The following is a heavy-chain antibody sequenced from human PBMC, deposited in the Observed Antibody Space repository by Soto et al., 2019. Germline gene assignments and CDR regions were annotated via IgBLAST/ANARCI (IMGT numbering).Heavy chain of an antibody. CDR2: IYYSGST. V-gene: IGHV4-39*01. Sequence: SETLSLTCSGSGGSTNTRTYYWGCIRQPPGKRLEWIGHIYYSGSTYYNPSLESRVTISVDTSKNQFSLELSSVTAADTAVYYCARLVTAGSGKYYFYYMDVWGKRTTVTVSS. D-gene: IGHD3-10*01. CDR3: ARLVTAGSGKYYFYYMDV. CDR1: GGSTNTRTYY. J-gene: IGHJ6*03.